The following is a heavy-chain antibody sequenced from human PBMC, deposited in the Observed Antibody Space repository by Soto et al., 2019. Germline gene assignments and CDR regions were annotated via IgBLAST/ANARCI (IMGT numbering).Heavy chain of an antibody. CDR1: EFTFSTYE. CDR3: VRFGGAAAGPGDY. J-gene: IGHJ4*02. CDR2: ISSSGTIV. V-gene: IGHV3-48*03. Sequence: GGSLRLSCVASEFTFSTYEMNWVRQAPGKGLEWVSYISSSGTIVYYTDSVKGRFTISRDNAKKSLYLQMNSLRAEDTAIYYCVRFGGAAAGPGDYWGQGTLVTVSS. D-gene: IGHD6-13*01.